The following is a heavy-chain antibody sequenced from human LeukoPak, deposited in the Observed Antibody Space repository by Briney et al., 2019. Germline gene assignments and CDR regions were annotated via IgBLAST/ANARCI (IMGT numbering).Heavy chain of an antibody. V-gene: IGHV1-8*03. D-gene: IGHD3-22*01. CDR2: VNPRSGDA. Sequence: ASVRVSCKASGYTFISYNINWLRQATGQGLEWMGWVNPRSGDAGYLQKFQGRLTITRDSSIDTAYMDLSGLNSEDTAVYYCARGLHLRYYDRSGYFDYWGQGTLVTVSS. CDR3: ARGLHLRYYDRSGYFDY. J-gene: IGHJ4*02. CDR1: GYTFISYN.